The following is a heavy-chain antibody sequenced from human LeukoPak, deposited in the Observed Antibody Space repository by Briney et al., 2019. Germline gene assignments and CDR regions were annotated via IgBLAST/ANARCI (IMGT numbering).Heavy chain of an antibody. D-gene: IGHD7-27*01. Sequence: SETLSLTCAVYGGSFSGYYWSWIRQPPGKGLEWIGEINHSGSTNYNPSLNSRVTISVDTSKNQFSLKLSSVTAADTAVYYCAGTGVRAFDIWGQGTMVTVSS. CDR3: AGTGVRAFDI. CDR1: GGSFSGYY. V-gene: IGHV4-34*01. CDR2: INHSGST. J-gene: IGHJ3*02.